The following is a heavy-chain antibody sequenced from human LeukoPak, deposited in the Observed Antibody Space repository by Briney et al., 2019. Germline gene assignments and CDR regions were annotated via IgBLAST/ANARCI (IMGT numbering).Heavy chain of an antibody. CDR3: AREEQWLVHDY. D-gene: IGHD6-19*01. Sequence: ASVKVSCKASGYTFTSYYMHWVRQAPGQGLEWMGIINPSGGSTSYAQKFQCRVTMTRDTSTSTVYMELSSLRSEDTAVYYCAREEQWLVHDYWGQGTLVTVSS. CDR1: GYTFTSYY. CDR2: INPSGGST. V-gene: IGHV1-46*01. J-gene: IGHJ4*02.